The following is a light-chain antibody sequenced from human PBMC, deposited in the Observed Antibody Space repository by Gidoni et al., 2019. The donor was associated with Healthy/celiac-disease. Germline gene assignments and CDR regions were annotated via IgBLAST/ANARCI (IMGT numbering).Light chain of an antibody. J-gene: IGKJ3*01. Sequence: EIVLTQSPATLSLSPGERATLSCSAIQSVSSYLAWYQQKPGQAPRLLIYDASNRATGIPARFSGSGSGTDFTLTISSLEPEDFAVYYCQQRSNWPGFTFGPGTKVDIK. CDR1: QSVSSY. CDR3: QQRSNWPGFT. CDR2: DAS. V-gene: IGKV3-11*01.